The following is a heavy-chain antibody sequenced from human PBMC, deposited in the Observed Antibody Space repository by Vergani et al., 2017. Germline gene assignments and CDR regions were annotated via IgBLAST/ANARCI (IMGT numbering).Heavy chain of an antibody. J-gene: IGHJ6*03. D-gene: IGHD2-2*01. CDR2: IYHSGST. V-gene: IGHV4-30-2*01. CDR1: GGSISSGGYS. Sequence: QLQLQESGSGLVKPSQTLSPTCAVSGGSISSGGYSWSWIRQPPGKGLEWIGYIYHSGSTYYNPSLKSRVTISVDRSKNQFSLKLSSVTAADTAVYYCARAQPYCSSTSCYNYYYYYYMDVWGKGTTVTVSS. CDR3: ARAQPYCSSTSCYNYYYYYYMDV.